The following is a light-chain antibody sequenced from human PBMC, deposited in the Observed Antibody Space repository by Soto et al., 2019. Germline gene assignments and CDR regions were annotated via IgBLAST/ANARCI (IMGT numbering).Light chain of an antibody. CDR3: CSYTTTSTVL. V-gene: IGLV2-14*03. CDR1: NSDVGAYNY. CDR2: EVF. Sequence: QSVLTQPASVSGSPGQSITISCTGTNSDVGAYNYVSWYQQHPGKVPKLMIYEVFRRPSGISDRFSGSKSGNTASLTISGLQAEDEADYYCCSYTTTSTVLFGGGTQLTVL. J-gene: IGLJ2*01.